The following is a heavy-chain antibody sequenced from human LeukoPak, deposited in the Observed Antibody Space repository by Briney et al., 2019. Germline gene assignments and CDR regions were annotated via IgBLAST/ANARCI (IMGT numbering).Heavy chain of an antibody. CDR2: IYYSGST. CDR3: ARQTGRFDP. V-gene: IGHV4-39*07. Sequence: PSETLSLTCTVSGGSISSSSYYWGWIRQPPGKGLEWIGSIYYSGSTYYNPSLKSRVTISLDTSKNQFSLKLNSVTAADTAVYYCARQTGRFDPWGQGTLVTVPS. CDR1: GGSISSSSYY. J-gene: IGHJ5*02.